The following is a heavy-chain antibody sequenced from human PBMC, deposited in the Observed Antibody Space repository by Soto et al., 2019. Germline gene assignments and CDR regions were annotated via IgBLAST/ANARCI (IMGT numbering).Heavy chain of an antibody. Sequence: GGSLRLSCAASGFTFSSYWMHWVRQAPGKGLVWVSRINSDGSSTSYADSVKGRFTISRDNAKNTLYLQMNSLRAEDTAVYYCARIDLGIAAAGPDYWGQGTLVTVSS. V-gene: IGHV3-74*01. J-gene: IGHJ4*02. CDR2: INSDGSST. CDR3: ARIDLGIAAAGPDY. CDR1: GFTFSSYW. D-gene: IGHD6-13*01.